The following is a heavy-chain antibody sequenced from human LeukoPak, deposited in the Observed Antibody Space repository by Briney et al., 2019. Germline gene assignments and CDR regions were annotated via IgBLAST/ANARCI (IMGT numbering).Heavy chain of an antibody. J-gene: IGHJ4*02. CDR2: INHSRST. CDR1: GGSFSGYY. Sequence: SSETLSLTCAVYGGSFSGYYWSWIRQPPGKGLEWIGEINHSRSTNYNPSLKSRVTISVDTSKNQFSLKLSSVTAADTAVYYCARGRLARGHYFDYWGQGTLVTVSS. D-gene: IGHD3-10*01. V-gene: IGHV4-34*01. CDR3: ARGRLARGHYFDY.